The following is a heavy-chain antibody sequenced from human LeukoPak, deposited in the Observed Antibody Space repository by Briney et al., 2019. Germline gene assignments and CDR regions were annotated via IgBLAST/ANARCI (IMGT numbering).Heavy chain of an antibody. CDR2: IHHYGTT. D-gene: IGHD7-27*01. CDR1: GGSFSGYY. Sequence: SETLSLTCAVYGGSFSGYYWSWIRQPPEKGLEWIGEIHHYGTTTYNPSLKSRVTILIDTSKNQFSLKLSSVTAADTAVYYCARLRLRGPFNWGSFDYWGQGTLVTVSS. CDR3: ARLRLRGPFNWGSFDY. J-gene: IGHJ4*02. V-gene: IGHV4-34*01.